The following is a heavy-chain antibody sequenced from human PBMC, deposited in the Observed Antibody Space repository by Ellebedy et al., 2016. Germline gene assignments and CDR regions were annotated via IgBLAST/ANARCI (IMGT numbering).Heavy chain of an antibody. Sequence: SETLSLTXTVSGGSISSYYWSWIRQPPGKGLEWIGYIYYSGSTNYNPSLKSRVTISVDTSKNQFSLKLSSVTAADTAVYYCAREGDILTSPDAFDIWGQGTMVTVSS. CDR2: IYYSGST. CDR3: AREGDILTSPDAFDI. D-gene: IGHD3-9*01. CDR1: GGSISSYY. V-gene: IGHV4-59*01. J-gene: IGHJ3*02.